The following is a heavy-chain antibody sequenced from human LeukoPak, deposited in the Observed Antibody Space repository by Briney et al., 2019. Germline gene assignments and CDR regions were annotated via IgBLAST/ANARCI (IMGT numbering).Heavy chain of an antibody. V-gene: IGHV3-48*03. Sequence: PGGSLRLSYAASGFTFSSYEMNWVRQAPGKGLEWVSYISSSGSTIYYADSVKGRFTISRDNAKNPLYLQMNSLRAEDTAVYYCARWRENDYSWGQGTLVTVSS. CDR1: GFTFSSYE. CDR3: ARWRENDYS. CDR2: ISSSGSTI. J-gene: IGHJ4*02. D-gene: IGHD2-21*02.